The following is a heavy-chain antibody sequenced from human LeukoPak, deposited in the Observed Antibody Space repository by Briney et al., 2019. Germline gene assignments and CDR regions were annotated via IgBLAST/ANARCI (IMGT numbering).Heavy chain of an antibody. V-gene: IGHV1-69*01. CDR1: GGTFSSYA. CDR3: ASRYSGSYVG. D-gene: IGHD1-26*01. Sequence: GASVKVSCKASGGTFSSYAISWARQAPGQGLEWMGGIIPIFGTANYAQKFQGRVTITADESTSTAYMELSSLRSEDTAVYYCASRYSGSYVGWGQGTLVTVSS. J-gene: IGHJ4*02. CDR2: IIPIFGTA.